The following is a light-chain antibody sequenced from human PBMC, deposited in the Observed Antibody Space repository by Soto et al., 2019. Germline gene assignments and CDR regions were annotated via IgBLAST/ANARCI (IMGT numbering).Light chain of an antibody. CDR2: EVN. CDR3: CSYAGNYSWV. V-gene: IGLV2-14*01. Sequence: QSALTQPASVSGSPGQSISISCTGTSSDVGGYNYVSWYQQHPGKAPKLMIYEVNSRPSGVSNRFSGSKSGNTASLTISGLQAEDETDYFCCSYAGNYSWVFGGGTKLTVL. J-gene: IGLJ3*02. CDR1: SSDVGGYNY.